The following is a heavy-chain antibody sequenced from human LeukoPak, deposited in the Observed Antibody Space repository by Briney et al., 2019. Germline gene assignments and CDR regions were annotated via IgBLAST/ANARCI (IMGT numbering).Heavy chain of an antibody. CDR3: ARGGGAYYGSGSYL. CDR1: GFTFSSYS. J-gene: IGHJ4*02. D-gene: IGHD3-10*01. Sequence: GGSLRLSCAASGFTFSSYSMDWVRQTPGKGLEWVSYISSSGSTIYYADSVKGRFTISRDNAKNSLYLQMNSLRAEDTAVYYCARGGGAYYGSGSYLGGQGTLVTVSS. V-gene: IGHV3-48*04. CDR2: ISSSGSTI.